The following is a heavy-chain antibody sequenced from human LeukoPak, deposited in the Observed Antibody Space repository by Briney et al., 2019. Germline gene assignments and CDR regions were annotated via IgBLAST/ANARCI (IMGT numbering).Heavy chain of an antibody. CDR2: IIPILGIA. V-gene: IGHV1-69*04. D-gene: IGHD5-24*01. J-gene: IGHJ4*02. Sequence: SVKVSCKASGYTFSSYTMNWVRQAPGQGLEWMGRIIPILGIANYAQKFQGRVTITADKSTSTAYMELSSLRSEDTAVYYCARDGGDSYGVGSDYWGQGTLVTVSS. CDR1: GYTFSSYT. CDR3: ARDGGDSYGVGSDY.